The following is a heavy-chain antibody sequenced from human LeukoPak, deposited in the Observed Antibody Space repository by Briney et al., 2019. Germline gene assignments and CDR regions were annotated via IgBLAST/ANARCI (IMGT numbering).Heavy chain of an antibody. V-gene: IGHV1-69*05. J-gene: IGHJ4*02. D-gene: IGHD6-6*01. Sequence: SAKVSCKASGGTFSSYAISWVRQAPGQGLEWMGRIIPIFGTANYAQKFQGRVTITTDESTSTAYMELSSLRSEDTAVYYCARDQDAFRSSSPYYWGQGTLVTVSS. CDR1: GGTFSSYA. CDR3: ARDQDAFRSSSPYY. CDR2: IIPIFGTA.